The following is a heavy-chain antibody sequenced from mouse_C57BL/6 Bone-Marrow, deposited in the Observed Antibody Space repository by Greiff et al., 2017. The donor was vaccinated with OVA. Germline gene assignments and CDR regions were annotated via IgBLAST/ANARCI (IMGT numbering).Heavy chain of an antibody. Sequence: QVQLQQSGPELVKPGASVKISCKASGYAFSSSWMNWVKQRPGKGLEWIGRIYPGGGDTNYNGKFKGKATLTADKSSSTAYMQLSSLTSEDSAVYFCARYEGYDYIDYWGQGTTLTVSS. CDR1: GYAFSSSW. CDR2: IYPGGGDT. CDR3: ARYEGYDYIDY. V-gene: IGHV1-82*01. J-gene: IGHJ2*01. D-gene: IGHD2-3*01.